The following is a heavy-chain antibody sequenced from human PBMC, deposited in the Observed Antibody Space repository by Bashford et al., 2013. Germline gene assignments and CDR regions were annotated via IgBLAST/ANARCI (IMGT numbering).Heavy chain of an antibody. J-gene: IGHJ4*02. V-gene: IGHV4-39*01. Sequence: SETLSLTCTVSGGSISSSSYYWGWIRQPPGKGLEWIGSIYYSGSTYYNPSLKSRVTISVDTSKNQFSLKLSSVTAADTAVYYCASLGTEYYDFWSGYRPGYYFDYWGQGTLVTVSS. CDR2: IYYSGST. D-gene: IGHD3-3*01. CDR3: ASLGTEYYDFWSGYRPGYYFDY. CDR1: GGSISSSSYY.